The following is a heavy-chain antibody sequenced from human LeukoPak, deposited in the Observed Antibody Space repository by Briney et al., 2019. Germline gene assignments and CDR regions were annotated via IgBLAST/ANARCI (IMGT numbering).Heavy chain of an antibody. CDR2: ISHSGST. V-gene: IGHV4-30-4*02. CDR3: ARDKKDYYDSSGYYYFAFDI. D-gene: IGHD3-22*01. Sequence: PSETLSLTCTVSGGSIRSEDHYWGWVRQPPGKGLEYIGYISHSGSTYYNPSLKSRVTISVDASKNQFSLKLSSVTAADTAVYYCARDKKDYYDSSGYYYFAFDIWGQGTMVNISS. J-gene: IGHJ3*02. CDR1: GGSIRSEDHY.